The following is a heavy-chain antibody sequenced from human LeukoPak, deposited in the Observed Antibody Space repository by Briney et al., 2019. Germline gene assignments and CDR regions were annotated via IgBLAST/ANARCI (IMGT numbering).Heavy chain of an antibody. V-gene: IGHV3-48*04. CDR3: ARSGDRREFYYYYMDV. CDR1: GFTLGSYS. Sequence: GGSLRLSCAASGFTLGSYSMNWVRQAPGKGLEWVSYISSRSFTIYYADSVKGRFTISRDSARNSLYLQMNSLRAEDAAVYYCARSGDRREFYYYYMDVWGKGTTVTVSS. D-gene: IGHD3-10*01. J-gene: IGHJ6*03. CDR2: ISSRSFTI.